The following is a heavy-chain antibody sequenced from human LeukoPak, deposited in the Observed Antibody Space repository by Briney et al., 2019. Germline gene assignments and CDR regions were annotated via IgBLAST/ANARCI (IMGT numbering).Heavy chain of an antibody. CDR1: GYPFTTYD. CDR2: MNPSSGYT. V-gene: IGHV1-8*01. CDR3: ARISDHNWYFDL. D-gene: IGHD1-14*01. J-gene: IGHJ2*01. Sequence: ASVKVSCKASGYPFTTYDINWVRKATGQGLEWMGWMNPSSGYTGYSQKFQGRVTMTRNTSITTAYMELSSLRSEDTAVYYCARISDHNWYFDLWGRGALVTVSS.